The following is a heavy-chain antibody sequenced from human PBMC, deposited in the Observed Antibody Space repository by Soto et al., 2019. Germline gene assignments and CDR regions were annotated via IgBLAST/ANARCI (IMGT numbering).Heavy chain of an antibody. V-gene: IGHV4-59*02. D-gene: IGHD5-18*01. CDR1: GGSVNSYY. J-gene: IGHJ5*02. CDR3: ATTGGYSFGDMGVDP. Sequence: VQLQESGPGLVKPSETLSLTCTVSGGSVNSYYWSRIRQPPGKGLEWFGYMYYRGTTKYNPSLQSRVTISVDTSKNQFSLKLSSVTAADTAVYYCATTGGYSFGDMGVDPWGQGTLVTVSS. CDR2: MYYRGTT.